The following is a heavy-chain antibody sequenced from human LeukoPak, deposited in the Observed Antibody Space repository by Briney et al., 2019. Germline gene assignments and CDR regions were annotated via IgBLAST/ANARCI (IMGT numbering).Heavy chain of an antibody. J-gene: IGHJ4*02. Sequence: ASVKVSCKASGYTFTSYYMHWVRQAPGQGLEWMGIINPSGGSTSYAQTFQGRVTMTRDMSTSTVYMELSSLRSEDTAVYYCARGYCSGGSCYSPSNPGDYWGQGTLVTVSS. CDR2: INPSGGST. CDR3: ARGYCSGGSCYSPSNPGDY. D-gene: IGHD2-15*01. CDR1: GYTFTSYY. V-gene: IGHV1-46*01.